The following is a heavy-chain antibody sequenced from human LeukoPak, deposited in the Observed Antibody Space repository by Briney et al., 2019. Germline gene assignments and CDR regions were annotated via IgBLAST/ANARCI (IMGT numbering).Heavy chain of an antibody. D-gene: IGHD3-10*01. CDR3: ARGYYYGSGSYYNIRYYFDY. CDR2: IYYSGST. J-gene: IGHJ4*02. V-gene: IGHV4-39*07. Sequence: SETLSLTCAVYGGSFSSYYWGWIRQPPGKGLEWIGSIYYSGSTYYNPSLKSRVTISVDTSKNQFSLKLSSVTAADTAVYYCARGYYYGSGSYYNIRYYFDYWGQGTLVTVSS. CDR1: GGSFSSYY.